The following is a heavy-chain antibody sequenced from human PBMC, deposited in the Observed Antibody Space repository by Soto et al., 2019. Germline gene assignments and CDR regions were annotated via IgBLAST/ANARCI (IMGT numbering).Heavy chain of an antibody. Sequence: ASVKVSCKASGYTFTSYGISWVRQAPGQGLEWMGWMNPNNGNTGYAQKFQGRVTMTRNTSISTAYMELSSLRSEDTAVYYCAREGLVLVPTTVNSDYYYYAMDVWGQGTTVTVSS. J-gene: IGHJ6*02. CDR3: AREGLVLVPTTVNSDYYYYAMDV. D-gene: IGHD2-2*01. CDR1: GYTFTSYG. V-gene: IGHV1-8*02. CDR2: MNPNNGNT.